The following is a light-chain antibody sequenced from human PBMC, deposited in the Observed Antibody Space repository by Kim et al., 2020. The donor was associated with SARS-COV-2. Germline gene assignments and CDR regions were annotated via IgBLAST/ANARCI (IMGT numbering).Light chain of an antibody. CDR3: QSYDIYNQV. CDR1: SGRIASNY. J-gene: IGLJ3*02. CDR2: DNY. V-gene: IGLV6-57*01. Sequence: GKTVTISCTRSSGRIASNYVQWYQQRPGSSPTTVIYDNYQRPSGVPDRFSGSIDSSSNSASLTISGLKTEDEADYYCQSYDIYNQVFGGGTQLTVL.